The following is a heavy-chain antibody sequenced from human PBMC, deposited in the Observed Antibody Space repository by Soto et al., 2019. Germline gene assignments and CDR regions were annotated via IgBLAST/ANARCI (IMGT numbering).Heavy chain of an antibody. CDR3: ARGGNRGVYYYYGMDV. Sequence: PGESLKISCNGSGYSFTIYWIGWVRQMPGKGLEWMGIIYPGDSDTRYSPSFQGQVTISADKSISTAYLQWSSLKASDTAMYYCARGGNRGVYYYYGMDVWGQGTTVTVSS. CDR1: GYSFTIYW. J-gene: IGHJ6*02. CDR2: IYPGDSDT. V-gene: IGHV5-51*01. D-gene: IGHD1-1*01.